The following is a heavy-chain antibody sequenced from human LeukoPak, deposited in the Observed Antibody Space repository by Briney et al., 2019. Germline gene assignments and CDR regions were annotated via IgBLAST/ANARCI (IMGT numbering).Heavy chain of an antibody. J-gene: IGHJ6*04. D-gene: IGHD3-16*01. Sequence: GGSLRLSCAASGFTFSSSWMHWVRQAPGKGLVWVSRITRDGSSTTYADSVKGRFTTSRDNAKNTLDLQMDSLRDDDTAVYYCARDPGYESWSPFWGGMDVWGNGTTVIVSS. CDR2: ITRDGSST. CDR3: ARDPGYESWSPFWGGMDV. CDR1: GFTFSSSW. V-gene: IGHV3-74*01.